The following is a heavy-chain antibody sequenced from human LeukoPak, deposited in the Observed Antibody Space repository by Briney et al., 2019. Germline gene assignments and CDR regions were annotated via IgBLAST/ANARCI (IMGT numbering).Heavy chain of an antibody. D-gene: IGHD6-13*01. CDR3: ARSIGAAYFDN. J-gene: IGHJ4*02. Sequence: GGSLRLSCAVSGFTFSTYAMNWVRQAPGKGLEWVSFISSGSNDICYADSVKGRFTISRDNAKNSLYLEMNSLRAEDTAVYYCARSIGAAYFDNWGQGTLVTVSS. V-gene: IGHV3-21*01. CDR1: GFTFSTYA. CDR2: ISSGSNDI.